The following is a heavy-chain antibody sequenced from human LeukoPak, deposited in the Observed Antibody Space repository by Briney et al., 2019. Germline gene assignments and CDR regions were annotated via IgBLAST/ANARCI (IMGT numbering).Heavy chain of an antibody. V-gene: IGHV3-7*01. J-gene: IGHJ6*02. Sequence: GGSLRLSCAASGFSFSSSWMSWVRQAPGKGLEWVANIKQDGGEKYYVDSVKGRFTISRDNAKNSLYLQMTSLRAEDTAVYYCAKVLGATLYYYYGLDVWGQGTTVTVSS. CDR2: IKQDGGEK. CDR1: GFSFSSSW. D-gene: IGHD1-26*01. CDR3: AKVLGATLYYYYGLDV.